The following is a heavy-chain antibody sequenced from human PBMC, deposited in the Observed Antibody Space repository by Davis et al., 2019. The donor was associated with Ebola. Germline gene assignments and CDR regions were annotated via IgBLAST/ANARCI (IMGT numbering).Heavy chain of an antibody. CDR3: ARVPVGDLYYFDY. Sequence: SCAASGFAFSDYYMSWIRQAPGKGLEWVSYISSSGSTIYYADSVKGRFTISRDNAKNSLYLQMNSLRAEDTAVYYCARVPVGDLYYFDYWGQGTLVTVSS. J-gene: IGHJ4*02. CDR2: ISSSGSTI. V-gene: IGHV3-11*04. CDR1: GFAFSDYY. D-gene: IGHD3-16*01.